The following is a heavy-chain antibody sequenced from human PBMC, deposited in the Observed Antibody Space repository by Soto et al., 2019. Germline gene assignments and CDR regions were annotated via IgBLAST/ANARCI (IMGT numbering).Heavy chain of an antibody. CDR1: GGSISSGGYY. CDR3: ARVHPPLPLDPDYYDSSGYFDY. CDR2: IYYSGST. Sequence: SETLSLTCTVSGGSISSGGYYWSWIRQHPGKGLEWIGYIYYSGSTYYNPSLKSRVTISVDTSKNQFSLKMSSVTAADTAVYYCARVHPPLPLDPDYYDSSGYFDYWGQGTLVTVSS. J-gene: IGHJ4*02. D-gene: IGHD3-22*01. V-gene: IGHV4-31*03.